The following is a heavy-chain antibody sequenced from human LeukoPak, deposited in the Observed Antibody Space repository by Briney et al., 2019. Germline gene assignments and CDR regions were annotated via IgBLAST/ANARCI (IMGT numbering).Heavy chain of an antibody. Sequence: SQTLSLTCAISGDRVYSNSAAWNWIRQSPSRGLEWLGRTYYRSKWYNDYAVSVKRRITINPDTSKSQFSLQLNSVTPEDTAVYYCARATRGSSSWYHWFDPWGQGTLVTVSS. D-gene: IGHD6-13*01. CDR3: ARATRGSSSWYHWFDP. J-gene: IGHJ5*02. CDR1: GDRVYSNSAA. V-gene: IGHV6-1*01. CDR2: TYYRSKWYN.